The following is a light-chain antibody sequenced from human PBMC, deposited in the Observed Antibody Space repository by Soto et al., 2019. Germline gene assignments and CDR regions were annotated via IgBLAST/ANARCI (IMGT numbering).Light chain of an antibody. CDR2: GNS. J-gene: IGLJ1*01. V-gene: IGLV1-40*01. CDR3: QSYDNSLSVYV. CDR1: SSNIGANYD. Sequence: QSVLTQPPSVSGAPGQRVTISCTGSSSNIGANYDVHWYQQRPGTAPKLLIFGNSNRPSGVPDRFSGSKSGTSASLAITGLQAEDEADYYCQSYDNSLSVYVFGTGTKLTVL.